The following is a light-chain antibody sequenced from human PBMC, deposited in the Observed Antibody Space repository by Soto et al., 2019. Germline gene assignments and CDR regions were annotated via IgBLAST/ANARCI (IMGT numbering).Light chain of an antibody. CDR2: DAS. J-gene: IGKJ5*01. CDR1: QSIATY. CDR3: QHYNSYPIT. Sequence: QRIQSACSRSATYGDRVTITCPASQSIATYLTWYQQKPGKAPKLLIYDASSLKSGVPSRFSGSGSGTEFTLTISSLQPDDFATYYCQHYNSYPITFGQGARLEVK. V-gene: IGKV1-5*01.